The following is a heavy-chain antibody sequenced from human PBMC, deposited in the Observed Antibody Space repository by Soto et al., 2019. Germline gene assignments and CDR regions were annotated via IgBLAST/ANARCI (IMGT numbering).Heavy chain of an antibody. Sequence: QVQLVESGGGVVQPGRSLRLSCAASGFTFSSYAMHWVRQAPGKGLEWVAVISYDGSNKYYADSVKGRFTISRDNSKNTLYLQMNSPRAEDTAVYYCAREGFYCISTSCYASGFDYWGQGTLVTVSS. CDR3: AREGFYCISTSCYASGFDY. D-gene: IGHD2-2*01. V-gene: IGHV3-30-3*01. CDR1: GFTFSSYA. J-gene: IGHJ4*02. CDR2: ISYDGSNK.